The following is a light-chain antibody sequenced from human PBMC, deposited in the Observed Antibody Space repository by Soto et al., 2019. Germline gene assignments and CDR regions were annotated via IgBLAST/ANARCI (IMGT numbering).Light chain of an antibody. J-gene: IGKJ1*01. CDR3: QQFYTSPRT. CDR1: QSILFSSNNKNY. V-gene: IGKV4-1*01. CDR2: WAS. Sequence: DIVMTQSPDSLAVSLGERATINCKSSQSILFSSNNKNYLAWYQQKPGQPPNLLIYWASTRESGVPDRFSGSASGTDFTLTISSLQAEDVAVYYCQQFYTSPRTFGQGTTVEI.